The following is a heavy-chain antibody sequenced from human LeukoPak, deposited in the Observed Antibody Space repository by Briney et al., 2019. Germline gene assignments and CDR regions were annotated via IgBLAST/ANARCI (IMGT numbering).Heavy chain of an antibody. CDR3: ARDKGGTSLRHINWFDP. D-gene: IGHD1-1*01. CDR2: IYYSGST. Sequence: SETLSLTCTVSGVSISSYYWSWIQQPPGKGLEWIGYIYYSGSTNYNPSLKSRVTISVDTSKNQFSLKLSSVTAADTAVYYCARDKGGTSLRHINWFDPWGQGTLVTVSS. V-gene: IGHV4-59*01. J-gene: IGHJ5*02. CDR1: GVSISSYY.